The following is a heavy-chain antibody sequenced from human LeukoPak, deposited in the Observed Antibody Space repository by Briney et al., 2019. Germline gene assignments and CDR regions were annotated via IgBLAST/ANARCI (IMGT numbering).Heavy chain of an antibody. J-gene: IGHJ3*02. D-gene: IGHD3-22*01. CDR1: GFTFSSYA. Sequence: RTGGSLRLSCAASGFTFSSYAMSWVRQAPGKGLEWVSAISGSGGSTYYADSVKGRFTISRDNSKNTLYLQMNSLRTEDTAVYYCAKGAAYYYDSSGSYAFDIWGQGTMVTVSS. V-gene: IGHV3-23*01. CDR3: AKGAAYYYDSSGSYAFDI. CDR2: ISGSGGST.